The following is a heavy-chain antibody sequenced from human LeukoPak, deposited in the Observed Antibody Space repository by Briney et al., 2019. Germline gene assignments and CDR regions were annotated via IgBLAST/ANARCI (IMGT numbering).Heavy chain of an antibody. CDR1: GFTISSYG. CDR2: IRSYSSYI. J-gene: IGHJ6*03. Sequence: GGSLRLSCAASGFTISSYGMNWVRQAPGKGLEWVATIRSYSSYIHYADSVKGRFIISRDDAKKSMYLQMNSLRVEDTAVYFCARYSEVYYYVDVWGTGTTVTVSS. V-gene: IGHV3-21*01. D-gene: IGHD2-21*01. CDR3: ARYSEVYYYVDV.